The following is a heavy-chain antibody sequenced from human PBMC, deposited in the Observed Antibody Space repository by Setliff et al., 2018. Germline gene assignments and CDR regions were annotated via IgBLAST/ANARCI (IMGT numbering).Heavy chain of an antibody. Sequence: LRLSCAASGFTFSSYWMHWVRQAPGKGLVWVSRINSDGSSTSYADSVKGRFTISRDNAKNTLYLQMNSLRAEDTAVYYCARGKQWSPPHYWGQGTLVTVSS. D-gene: IGHD2-15*01. CDR1: GFTFSSYW. V-gene: IGHV3-74*01. CDR3: ARGKQWSPPHY. J-gene: IGHJ4*02. CDR2: INSDGSST.